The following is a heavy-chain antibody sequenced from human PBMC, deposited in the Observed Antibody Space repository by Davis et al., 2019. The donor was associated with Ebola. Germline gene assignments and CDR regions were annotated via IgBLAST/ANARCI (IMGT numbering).Heavy chain of an antibody. CDR1: GYTFTGYY. Sequence: AASVKVSCKASGYTFTGYYMHWVRQAPGQGLEWMGRINPNSGGTNYAQKFQGRVTMTRDTSISTAYMELSRLRSDDTAVYYCFRVVPAAMRGYYYGMDVWGKGTTVTVSS. CDR3: FRVVPAAMRGYYYGMDV. J-gene: IGHJ6*04. CDR2: INPNSGGT. D-gene: IGHD2-2*01. V-gene: IGHV1-2*06.